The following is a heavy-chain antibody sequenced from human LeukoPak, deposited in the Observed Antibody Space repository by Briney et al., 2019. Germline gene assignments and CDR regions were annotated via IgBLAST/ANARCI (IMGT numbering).Heavy chain of an antibody. CDR2: IYYSGST. CDR3: ARATSGDYVWGSYRSPLYFDY. Sequence: SETLSLTCTVSGGSISSYYWSWIRQPPGKGLEWIGYIYYSGSTNYNPSLKSRVTISVDTSKNQFSLKLSSVTAADTAVYYCARATSGDYVWGSYRSPLYFDYWGQGTLVTVSP. J-gene: IGHJ4*02. V-gene: IGHV4-59*01. CDR1: GGSISSYY. D-gene: IGHD3-16*02.